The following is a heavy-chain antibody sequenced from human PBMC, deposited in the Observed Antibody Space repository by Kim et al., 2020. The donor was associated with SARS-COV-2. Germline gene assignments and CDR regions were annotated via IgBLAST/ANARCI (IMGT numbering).Heavy chain of an antibody. CDR2: INHSGST. CDR1: GGSFSGYY. D-gene: IGHD2-8*02. V-gene: IGHV4-34*01. Sequence: SETLSLTCAVYGGSFSGYYWSWIRQPPGKGLEWIGEINHSGSTNYNPSLKSRVTISVDTSKNKFSLKLSSVTAADTAVYYCASGYCTGGVCYPRSYYYYYGMDVWGRGTTVTVSS. J-gene: IGHJ6*01. CDR3: ASGYCTGGVCYPRSYYYYYGMDV.